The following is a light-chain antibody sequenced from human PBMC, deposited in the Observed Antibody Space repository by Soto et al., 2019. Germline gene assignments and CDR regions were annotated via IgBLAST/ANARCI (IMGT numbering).Light chain of an antibody. CDR2: DVS. Sequence: DIQLTQSPSTMSASVGDRVTITCRASQNVTTWLAWYQQKPGKAPKLLLYDVSNLESGVPSRFSVSGSGTEFTLTISSLQSDDFATYYCQQYDSYRTFGQGTKVDIK. J-gene: IGKJ1*01. V-gene: IGKV1-5*01. CDR3: QQYDSYRT. CDR1: QNVTTW.